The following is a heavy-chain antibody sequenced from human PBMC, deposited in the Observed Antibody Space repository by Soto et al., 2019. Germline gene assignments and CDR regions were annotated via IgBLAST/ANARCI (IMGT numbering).Heavy chain of an antibody. Sequence: SETLSLTCSVSGGSISRRIYYWGWICQPPGKGLEWIGSIYYSGSTYYNPSLKSRVTISVDTSKNQFSLKLSSVTAADTAVYYCARHDYGGFGLWGQGTLVTVSS. D-gene: IGHD4-17*01. CDR2: IYYSGST. V-gene: IGHV4-39*01. J-gene: IGHJ4*02. CDR1: GGSISRRIYY. CDR3: ARHDYGGFGL.